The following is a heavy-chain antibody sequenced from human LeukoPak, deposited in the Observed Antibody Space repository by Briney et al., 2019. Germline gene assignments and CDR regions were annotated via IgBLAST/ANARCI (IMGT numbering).Heavy chain of an antibody. Sequence: SGGSLRLSCAASGFTFSSYAMHWVRQAPGKGLEWAAVISYDRSNQYYADSVKDRFTISRDNSKNTLYLKMNSLRAEDTAVYYCARATRGDYYDSSGYSESFDYWGQGTLVTVSS. J-gene: IGHJ4*02. CDR1: GFTFSSYA. CDR2: ISYDRSNQ. V-gene: IGHV3-30*04. D-gene: IGHD3-22*01. CDR3: ARATRGDYYDSSGYSESFDY.